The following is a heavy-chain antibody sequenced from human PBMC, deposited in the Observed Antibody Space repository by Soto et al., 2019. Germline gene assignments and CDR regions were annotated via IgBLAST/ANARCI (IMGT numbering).Heavy chain of an antibody. Sequence: HPGGSLRLSCAGSGFSFSSYAMSWVRQGPEKGLEWVSALSDSGVSPYYADSVKGRFTISRDNSKNTLYLQMGSLRVEDTALYYCAKMTSDSYGRNYGMDVWGQGTTVTVSS. CDR3: AKMTSDSYGRNYGMDV. CDR2: LSDSGVSP. CDR1: GFSFSSYA. D-gene: IGHD5-18*01. V-gene: IGHV3-23*01. J-gene: IGHJ6*02.